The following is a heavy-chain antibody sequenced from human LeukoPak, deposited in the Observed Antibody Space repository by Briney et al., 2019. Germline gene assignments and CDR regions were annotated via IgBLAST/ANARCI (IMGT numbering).Heavy chain of an antibody. CDR3: ARLRGVRYFYYYMDV. J-gene: IGHJ6*03. Sequence: PSETLSLTCTVSGGSISSSSYYWGWIRQAPGKGLEWIGSVDYTGTTSYNPSLKSRVSIYRDMSKNQFSLKVTSVTAADTALYFCARLRGVRYFYYYMDVWGTGTTVIVSS. CDR1: GGSISSSSYY. V-gene: IGHV4-39*07. CDR2: VDYTGTT. D-gene: IGHD2-21*01.